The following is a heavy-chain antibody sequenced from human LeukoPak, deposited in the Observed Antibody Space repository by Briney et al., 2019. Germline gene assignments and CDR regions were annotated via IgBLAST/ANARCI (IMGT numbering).Heavy chain of an antibody. D-gene: IGHD4-11*01. Sequence: ASVKVSCKASGYTFTGYYIHWVRQAPGQGLEWMGWINPNSGGTNYAQKFQGRVTMTRDTSISTAYMELSRLRSDDTAVYYCAREIDYTYYYGMDVWGQGTTVTVSS. CDR1: GYTFTGYY. CDR3: AREIDYTYYYGMDV. CDR2: INPNSGGT. V-gene: IGHV1-2*02. J-gene: IGHJ6*02.